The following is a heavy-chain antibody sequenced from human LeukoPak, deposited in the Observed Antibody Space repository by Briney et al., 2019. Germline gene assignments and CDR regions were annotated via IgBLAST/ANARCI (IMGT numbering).Heavy chain of an antibody. J-gene: IGHJ4*02. V-gene: IGHV1-18*01. CDR2: ISGYNGNT. CDR3: ARDGYFDY. CDR1: GYTFSTYG. Sequence: ASVRVSCKASGYTFSTYGIAWVRQAPGQGLEWMGWISGYNGNTNYAQKFQGRVTMTTDTTTTTAYMELRSLRSDDTAVYYCARDGYFDYWGQGTLVTVSS.